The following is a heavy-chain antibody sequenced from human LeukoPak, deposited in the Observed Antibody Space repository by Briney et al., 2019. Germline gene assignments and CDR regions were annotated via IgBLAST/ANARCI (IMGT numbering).Heavy chain of an antibody. CDR3: ARTRIAARPPHAFDI. CDR2: INHSGST. Sequence: SETRSLTCAVYGGSFSGYYWSCIRQPPGKGLEWIGEINHSGSTNYNPSLKSRVTISVDTSKNQFSLKLSSVTAADTAVYYCARTRIAARPPHAFDIWGQGTMVTVSS. V-gene: IGHV4-34*01. CDR1: GGSFSGYY. D-gene: IGHD6-6*01. J-gene: IGHJ3*02.